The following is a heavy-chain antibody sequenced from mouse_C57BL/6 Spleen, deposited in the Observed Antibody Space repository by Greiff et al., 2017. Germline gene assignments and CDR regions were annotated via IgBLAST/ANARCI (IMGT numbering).Heavy chain of an antibody. V-gene: IGHV1-26*01. CDR1: GYTFTDYY. CDR3: ARRTGTGYFDV. D-gene: IGHD4-1*01. Sequence: EVKLKQSGPELVKPGASVKISCKASGYTFTDYYMNWVKQSHGKSLEWIGDINPNNGGTSYNQKFKGKATLTVDKSSSTAYMELRSLTSEDSAVYYCARRTGTGYFDVWGTGTTVTVSS. J-gene: IGHJ1*03. CDR2: INPNNGGT.